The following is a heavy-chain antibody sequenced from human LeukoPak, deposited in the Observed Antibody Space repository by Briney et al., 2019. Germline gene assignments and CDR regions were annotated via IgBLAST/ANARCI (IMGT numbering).Heavy chain of an antibody. J-gene: IGHJ4*02. CDR2: ISYSGNT. CDR1: GGSITSTTYF. D-gene: IGHD2-2*01. V-gene: IGHV4-39*01. CDR3: ARLRARLGYCISTSCHGYFDY. Sequence: PSETLSLTCTVSGGSITSTTYFWGWVRQPPGRDLEWLGTISYSGNTYYNPSLKSRLTLSVDTSKNQFSLNLNSETAADTAIYYCARLRARLGYCISTSCHGYFDYWAQGTLVTVSS.